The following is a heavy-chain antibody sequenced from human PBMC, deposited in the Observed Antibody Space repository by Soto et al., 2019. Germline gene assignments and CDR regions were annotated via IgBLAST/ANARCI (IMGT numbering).Heavy chain of an antibody. CDR3: AIDEWGMITFGGVIVNAFFDY. CDR2: ISWNSGSI. D-gene: IGHD3-16*02. V-gene: IGHV3-9*01. J-gene: IGHJ4*02. Sequence: EVQLVESGGGLVQPGRSLRLSCAASGFTFDDYAMHWVRQAPGKGLEWVSGISWNSGSIGYADSVKGRFTISRDNAKNSLYLQMNSLRAEDTALYYCAIDEWGMITFGGVIVNAFFDYWGQGTLVTVSS. CDR1: GFTFDDYA.